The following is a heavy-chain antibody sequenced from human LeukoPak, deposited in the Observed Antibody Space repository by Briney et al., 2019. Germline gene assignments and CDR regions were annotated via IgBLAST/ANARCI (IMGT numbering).Heavy chain of an antibody. D-gene: IGHD3-10*01. J-gene: IGHJ4*02. Sequence: ASVKVSCKASGYTFTSYGISWVRQAPGQGLEGMGWISAYNGNTNYAQKPQGRVTMTTDTSTSTAYMELRSLRSDDTAVYYCARSWFGELLQGGDYWGQGTLVTVSS. CDR1: GYTFTSYG. CDR2: ISAYNGNT. CDR3: ARSWFGELLQGGDY. V-gene: IGHV1-18*01.